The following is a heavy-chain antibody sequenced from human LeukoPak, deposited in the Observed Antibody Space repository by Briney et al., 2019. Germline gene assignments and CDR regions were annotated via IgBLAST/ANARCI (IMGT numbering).Heavy chain of an antibody. V-gene: IGHV3-30*04. CDR1: GFTFNNYA. J-gene: IGHJ4*02. CDR2: ISYDGRNE. CDR3: ARDRSSYEYYFDS. Sequence: GGSLRLSCAASGFTFNNYAMHWVRQAPGKGLEWVAVISYDGRNEYYADSVKGRFTISRDNSKNTLYLQMHGLRAEDTAVYYCARDRSSYEYYFDSWGQGTLVTVSS. D-gene: IGHD5-12*01.